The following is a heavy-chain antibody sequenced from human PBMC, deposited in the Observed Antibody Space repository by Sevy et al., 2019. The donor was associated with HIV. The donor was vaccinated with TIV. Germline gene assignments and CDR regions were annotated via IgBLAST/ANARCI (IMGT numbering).Heavy chain of an antibody. Sequence: GGSLRLSCAASGFTFSNYWMHWARQAPGKGLVWVSRVNSDGTSTTYADSVRGRFTISRDNTKDTLSLQMTSLRVEDTAVYYCVAANSWEDYWGHGTLVTVSS. D-gene: IGHD6-13*01. CDR3: VAANSWEDY. V-gene: IGHV3-74*01. CDR1: GFTFSNYW. CDR2: VNSDGTST. J-gene: IGHJ4*01.